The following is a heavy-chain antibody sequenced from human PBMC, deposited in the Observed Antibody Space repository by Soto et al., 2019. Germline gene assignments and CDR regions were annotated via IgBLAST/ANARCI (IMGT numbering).Heavy chain of an antibody. CDR2: IIPIFGTA. CDR3: AKVRYSSPMGYYYVMDV. V-gene: IGHV1-69*01. Sequence: QAQLEQSGGEVKKPGSSVKVSCKASRVAFSKFIVTWVRQAPGLGLEWVGGIIPIFGTANYAQKFQGRVTITADESTSTSYMEVNNLRSEDTAVYYCAKVRYSSPMGYYYVMDVWGQGTTVTVSS. CDR1: RVAFSKFI. D-gene: IGHD6-19*01. J-gene: IGHJ6*02.